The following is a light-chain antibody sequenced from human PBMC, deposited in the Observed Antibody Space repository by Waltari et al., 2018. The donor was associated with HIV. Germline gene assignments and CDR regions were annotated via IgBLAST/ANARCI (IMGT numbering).Light chain of an antibody. CDR1: SSNTGSNY. Sequence: QSVLTQPPPASGTPGQRVTISCSGGSSNTGSNYTSWYQQLPGTAPKLLIYRNNQRPSGVPDRFSGSKSGTSASLAISGLRSEDEADYYCAAWDDSLSGVVFGAGTKLTVL. J-gene: IGLJ2*01. CDR2: RNN. CDR3: AAWDDSLSGVV. V-gene: IGLV1-47*01.